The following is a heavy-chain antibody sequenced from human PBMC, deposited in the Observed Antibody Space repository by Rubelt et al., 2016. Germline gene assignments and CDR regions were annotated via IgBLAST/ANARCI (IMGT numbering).Heavy chain of an antibody. CDR2: MHFSGSM. CDR3: ARVGYSSSWYVPY. V-gene: IGHV4-39*07. D-gene: IGHD6-13*01. Sequence: QLQLQESGPGLVKPSETLSLTCTVSNGSFNSGYYYWGWIRQPPGKGLEWIGSMHFSGSMYYNPSLQSRVTISVDTSKNQFSLKLSSVTAADTAVYYCARVGYSSSWYVPYWGQGTLVTVSS. CDR1: NGSFNSGYYY. J-gene: IGHJ4*02.